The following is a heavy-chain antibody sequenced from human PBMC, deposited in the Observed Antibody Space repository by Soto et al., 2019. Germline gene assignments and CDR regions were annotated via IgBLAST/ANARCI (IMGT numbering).Heavy chain of an antibody. CDR3: ARNQPQRYCSGGTCRPAYGMDV. CDR1: GGSISSDSCY. D-gene: IGHD2-15*01. Sequence: QLQESGPGLVKSSETLSLTCTVSGGSISSDSCYWAWIRQPPGKGLEWIGIIYYSGDTYYNRSLAGRLTMSVDTSNQFSLTLRSVAAADTALYYCARNQPQRYCSGGTCRPAYGMDVWGQGTTVIVSS. CDR2: IYYSGDT. J-gene: IGHJ6*02. V-gene: IGHV4-39*01.